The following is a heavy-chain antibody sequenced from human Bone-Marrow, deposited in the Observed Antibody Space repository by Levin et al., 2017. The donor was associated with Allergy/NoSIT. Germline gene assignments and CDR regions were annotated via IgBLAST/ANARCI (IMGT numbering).Heavy chain of an antibody. Sequence: SETLSLTCAVYGGSFSGYYWSWIRQPPGKGLEWIGEINHSGSTNYNPSLKSRVTISVDTSKNQFSLKLSSVTAADTAVYYCARGFGGPRWGQGTLVTVSS. CDR2: INHSGST. V-gene: IGHV4-34*01. J-gene: IGHJ4*02. CDR3: ARGFGGPR. CDR1: GGSFSGYY. D-gene: IGHD3-16*01.